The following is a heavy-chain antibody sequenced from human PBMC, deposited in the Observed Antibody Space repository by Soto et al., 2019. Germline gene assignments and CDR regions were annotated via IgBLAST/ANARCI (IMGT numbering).Heavy chain of an antibody. Sequence: QVTLKESGPVLVKPTETLTLTCTVSGFSLSNPRMGVSWIRQPPGQPLEWLAHFFSDAERSYSASMQSRLTMSTDTSGSQVVLNMTIMDPVDTATYFCARMDGDYNYYAMDVCGQGTTVTVSS. J-gene: IGHJ6*02. CDR1: GFSLSNPRMG. V-gene: IGHV2-26*01. D-gene: IGHD4-17*01. CDR2: FFSDAER. CDR3: ARMDGDYNYYAMDV.